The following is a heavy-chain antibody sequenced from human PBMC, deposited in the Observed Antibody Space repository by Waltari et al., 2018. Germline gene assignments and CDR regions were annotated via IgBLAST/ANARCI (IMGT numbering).Heavy chain of an antibody. CDR1: GFTFSSYS. CDR3: AKSIAAAGTGFDY. V-gene: IGHV3-21*01. CDR2: ISSSSSYI. Sequence: EVQLVESGGGLVKPGGSLRLSCAASGFTFSSYSLNWVRQAPGKGLEWVSSISSSSSYIYYADSVKGRFTISRDNAKNSLYLQMNSLRAEDTAVYYCAKSIAAAGTGFDYWGQGTLVTVSS. D-gene: IGHD6-13*01. J-gene: IGHJ4*02.